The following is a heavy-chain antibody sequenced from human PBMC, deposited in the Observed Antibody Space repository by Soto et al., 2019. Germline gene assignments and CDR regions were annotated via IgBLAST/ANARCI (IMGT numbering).Heavy chain of an antibody. J-gene: IGHJ6*02. Sequence: EVQLVESRGGLVQPGRSLRLSCAASGFTFDDYAMHWVRQAPGKGLEWVSGISWNSGTIAYADSVKGRFTISRDNAKNSLYLQMNSLRSEDTALYYCAKDWKANYYDGMDVWGQGTTVTVSS. V-gene: IGHV3-9*01. D-gene: IGHD1-1*01. CDR3: AKDWKANYYDGMDV. CDR2: ISWNSGTI. CDR1: GFTFDDYA.